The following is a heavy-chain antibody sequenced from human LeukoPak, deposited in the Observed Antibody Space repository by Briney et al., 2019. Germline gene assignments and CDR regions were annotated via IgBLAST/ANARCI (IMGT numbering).Heavy chain of an antibody. D-gene: IGHD2/OR15-2a*01. CDR2: ISDSGGRT. CDR3: AKDVIRVGTSHFDY. CDR1: GFTFSDYA. J-gene: IGHJ4*02. V-gene: IGHV3-23*01. Sequence: GGSLRLSCAASGFTFSDYAMSWVRQAPGKGLEWVSAISDSGGRTYYADSVKGRFTITRDNSKNTLYLQMNGLRAEDTAVYYCAKDVIRVGTSHFDYWGQGTLVTVSS.